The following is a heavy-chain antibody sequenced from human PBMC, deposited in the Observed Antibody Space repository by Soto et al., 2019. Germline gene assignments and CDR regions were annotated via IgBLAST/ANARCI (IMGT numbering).Heavy chain of an antibody. CDR3: AEGAAAGLYGMDV. CDR1: GFTFSSYA. CDR2: ISGSGGST. J-gene: IGHJ6*02. D-gene: IGHD6-13*01. V-gene: IGHV3-23*01. Sequence: GALRLSCAASGFTFSSYAMSWVRQAPGKGLEWVSAISGSGGSTYYADSVKGRFTISRDNSKNTLYLQMNSLRAEDTAVYYCAEGAAAGLYGMDVWGQGTTVTVSS.